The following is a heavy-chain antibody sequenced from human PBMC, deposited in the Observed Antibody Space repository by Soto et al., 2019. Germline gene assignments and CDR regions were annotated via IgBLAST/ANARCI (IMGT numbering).Heavy chain of an antibody. D-gene: IGHD3-10*01. J-gene: IGHJ6*02. V-gene: IGHV1-69*01. CDR1: GGTFSSYA. Sequence: QVQLVQSGAEVKKPGSSVKVSCKASGGTFSSYAISWVRLAPGQGLEWMGGIIPIFGTANYAQKFQGRVTITADESTSTAYMELSSLRSEDTAVYYCARGSLWFGENGGRGMDVWGQGTTVTVSS. CDR2: IIPIFGTA. CDR3: ARGSLWFGENGGRGMDV.